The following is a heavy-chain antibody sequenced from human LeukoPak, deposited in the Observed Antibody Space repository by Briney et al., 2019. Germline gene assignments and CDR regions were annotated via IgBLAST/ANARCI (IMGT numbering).Heavy chain of an antibody. CDR3: ARWESGSFDY. D-gene: IGHD1-26*01. CDR1: GFTFSSYS. V-gene: IGHV3-48*04. J-gene: IGHJ4*02. CDR2: ISSSSSTI. Sequence: GGSLRLSCAASGFTFSSYSMNWVRQAPGKGLEWVSYISSSSSTIYYADSVKGRFTISRDNAKNSLYLQMNSLRAEDTAVYYCARWESGSFDYWGQGTLVTVSS.